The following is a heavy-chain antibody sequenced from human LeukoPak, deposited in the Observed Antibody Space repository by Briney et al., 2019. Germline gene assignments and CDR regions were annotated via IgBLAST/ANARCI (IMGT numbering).Heavy chain of an antibody. Sequence: GGSLRLSCAASGFTFNNYAMNWVRQAPGKGLEWVSSISGGDETTYYADSAKGRFTISRDNSQNTLYLQMNSLRAEDTAVYYCARDYADYVGYFFFDYWGQGTMVTVSS. V-gene: IGHV3-23*01. J-gene: IGHJ4*02. CDR3: ARDYADYVGYFFFDY. CDR1: GFTFNNYA. CDR2: ISGGDETT. D-gene: IGHD4-17*01.